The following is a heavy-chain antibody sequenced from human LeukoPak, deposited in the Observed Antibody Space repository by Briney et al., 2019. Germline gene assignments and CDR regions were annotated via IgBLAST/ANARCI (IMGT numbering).Heavy chain of an antibody. V-gene: IGHV3-48*01. CDR1: GFPFIEYS. CDR2: IGIDSGNT. D-gene: IGHD1-1*01. Sequence: GGSLRLSCTASGFPFIEYSMNWVRQAPGKGLEGISYIGIDSGNTKYADSVRGRFTISADKAKNSLYLQMNSLRVEDTAVYYCARDHNYAFDNWGQGTLVSVAS. J-gene: IGHJ4*02. CDR3: ARDHNYAFDN.